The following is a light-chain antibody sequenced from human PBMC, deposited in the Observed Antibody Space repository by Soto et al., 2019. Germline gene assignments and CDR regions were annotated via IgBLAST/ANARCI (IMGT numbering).Light chain of an antibody. J-gene: IGLJ1*01. CDR1: SSDVGGYNY. CDR3: SSYTSSRTLV. CDR2: EVS. Sequence: QSALTQPASVSGSPGQSITISCTGTSSDVGGYNYVSWYQHHPGKAPKLMIYEVSYRPSGVSNRFSGSKSGNTASLIISGLQAEDEADYYCSSYTSSRTLVFGTGT. V-gene: IGLV2-14*01.